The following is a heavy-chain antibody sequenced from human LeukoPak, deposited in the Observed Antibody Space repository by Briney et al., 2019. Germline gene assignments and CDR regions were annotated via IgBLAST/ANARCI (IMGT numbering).Heavy chain of an antibody. CDR1: GSTFPSYD. V-gene: IGHV1-8*01. D-gene: IGHD3-22*01. Sequence: ASVKVSCKASGSTFPSYDINWVRQATGQGLEWMGWMNPNSGNTGYAQKFHGRVIMTRNTSISTAYMELSSLRSEDTAVYYCARVRRYYDSSAYYYNDWGQGTLVTVSS. J-gene: IGHJ4*02. CDR2: MNPNSGNT. CDR3: ARVRRYYDSSAYYYND.